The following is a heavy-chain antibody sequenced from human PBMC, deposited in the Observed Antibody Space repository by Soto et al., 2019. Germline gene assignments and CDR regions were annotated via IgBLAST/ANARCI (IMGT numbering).Heavy chain of an antibody. CDR1: GFTFSSYG. J-gene: IGHJ4*02. D-gene: IGHD5-18*01. V-gene: IGHV3-33*01. CDR3: AAFLDTAMVGFDY. CDR2: IWYDGSNK. Sequence: GGSLRLSCAASGFTFSSYGMHWVRQAPGKGLEWVAVIWYDGSNKYYADSVKGRFTISRDNSKNTLYLQMNSLRAEDTAVYYCAAFLDTAMVGFDYWGQGTLVTVSS.